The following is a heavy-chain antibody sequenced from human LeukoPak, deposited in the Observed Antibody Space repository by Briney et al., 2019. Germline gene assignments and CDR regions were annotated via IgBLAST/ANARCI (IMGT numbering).Heavy chain of an antibody. CDR1: GFTFSSDS. J-gene: IGHJ4*02. CDR3: TKVEWELPRN. D-gene: IGHD1-26*01. V-gene: IGHV3-49*04. Sequence: GGSLRLSCAGSGFTFSSDSMNWVRQAPGKGLEWVGFIRSKTYGGTTEYDASVKDRFTISRDDSKSIAYLQMNSLKTEDTGVYYCTKVEWELPRNWGQGTLVTVST. CDR2: IRSKTYGGTT.